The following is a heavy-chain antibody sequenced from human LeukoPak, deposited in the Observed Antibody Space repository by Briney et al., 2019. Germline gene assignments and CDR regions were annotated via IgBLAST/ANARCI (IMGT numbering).Heavy chain of an antibody. V-gene: IGHV3-23*01. J-gene: IGHJ4*02. CDR3: AREACSGGSCYSGYFDY. Sequence: GGSLRLSCAASGFTFSSYAMSWVRQAPGKGLEWVSAISGSGGSTYYADSVKGRFTVSRDNSKNTLYLQVNSLRAEDTAVYYCAREACSGGSCYSGYFDYWGQGTLVTVSS. CDR1: GFTFSSYA. D-gene: IGHD2-15*01. CDR2: ISGSGGST.